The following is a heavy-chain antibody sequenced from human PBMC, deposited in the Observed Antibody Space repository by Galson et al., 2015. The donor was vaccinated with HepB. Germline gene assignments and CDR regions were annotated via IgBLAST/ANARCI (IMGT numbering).Heavy chain of an antibody. CDR1: GYSISSGYF. CDR2: IYHSGTT. J-gene: IGHJ1*01. D-gene: IGHD3-10*01. Sequence: LSLTCNVSGYSISSGYFWGWVRQPPGKGLEWLGIIYHSGTTHYNPSLKSRVTISVDTSRNQFSLQLRSVTAADTAVYFCARCSTYGSGSFGDSWGQGTLVTVSS. V-gene: IGHV4-38-2*02. CDR3: ARCSTYGSGSFGDS.